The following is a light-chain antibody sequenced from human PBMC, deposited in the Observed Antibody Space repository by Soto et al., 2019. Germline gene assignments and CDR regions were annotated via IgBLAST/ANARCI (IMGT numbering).Light chain of an antibody. Sequence: EIGMTQSASTLSVSPGERATLSCRASQSVSSNLAWYQQKPGQAPRLLIYGASTRATGIPARFSGSGSGTEFTLTISSLQSEDFAVYYCQQYGSSGTFGQGTKVDIK. V-gene: IGKV3-15*01. CDR1: QSVSSN. J-gene: IGKJ1*01. CDR3: QQYGSSGT. CDR2: GAS.